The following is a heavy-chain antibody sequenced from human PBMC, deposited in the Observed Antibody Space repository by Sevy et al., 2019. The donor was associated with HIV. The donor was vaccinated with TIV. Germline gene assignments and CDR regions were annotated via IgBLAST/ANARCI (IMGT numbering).Heavy chain of an antibody. CDR2: ISATGGGT. CDR3: AKALNPALESMIEVIFRTLKGFDV. V-gene: IGHV3-23*01. CDR1: GFTFNTHA. Sequence: GGSLRLSCAASGFTFNTHAMNWVRQAPGKGLEWVSGISATGGGTYYTDSVKGRFTVSRDNSQHTLYLQMNSLRADDTAIYYCAKALNPALESMIEVIFRTLKGFDVWGQGTMVTVSS. J-gene: IGHJ3*01. D-gene: IGHD3-22*01.